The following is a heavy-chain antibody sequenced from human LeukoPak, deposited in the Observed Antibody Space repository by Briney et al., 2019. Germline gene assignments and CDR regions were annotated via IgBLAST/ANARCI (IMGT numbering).Heavy chain of an antibody. J-gene: IGHJ5*02. CDR2: ISSSSSYI. CDR1: GFTFSSYS. Sequence: NSGGSLRLSCAASGFTFSSYSMNWVRQAPGKGLEWVSSISSSSSYIYYADSVKGRFTISRDNAKNSLYLQMNSLRAEDTAVYYCAREHRKGRLLWCGELLSWFDPWGQGNLVTVSS. V-gene: IGHV3-21*01. CDR3: AREHRKGRLLWCGELLSWFDP. D-gene: IGHD3-10*01.